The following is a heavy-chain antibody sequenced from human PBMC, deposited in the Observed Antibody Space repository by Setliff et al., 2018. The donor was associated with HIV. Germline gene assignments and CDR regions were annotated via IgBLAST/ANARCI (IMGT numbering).Heavy chain of an antibody. Sequence: SETLSLTCTVSGGSIRSSSYYWGWIRQPPGKGLEWIGSIYYSGSTYYNSSLRSRVTISGDTSKKQFSLKLSSVTAADKAVYYCVIRSRLGGSSNYFGYWGQGTLVTVSS. D-gene: IGHD3-16*01. J-gene: IGHJ4*02. V-gene: IGHV4-39*07. CDR2: IYYSGST. CDR3: VIRSRLGGSSNYFGY. CDR1: GGSIRSSSYY.